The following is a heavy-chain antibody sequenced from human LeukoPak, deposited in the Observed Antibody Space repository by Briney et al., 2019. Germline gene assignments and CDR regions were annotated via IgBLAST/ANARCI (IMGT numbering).Heavy chain of an antibody. V-gene: IGHV5-51*01. J-gene: IGHJ4*02. CDR1: GYSFTNYW. CDR2: IYPGDSET. Sequence: GESLKISCKGFGYSFTNYWIGWVRQMPGKGLECMGIIYPGDSETRYSPSFQGQVTISADKSISPAYLQWNSLKASDTAMYYCARHWRGYCSGGGCSAVDYWGQGTLVTVSS. CDR3: ARHWRGYCSGGGCSAVDY. D-gene: IGHD2-15*01.